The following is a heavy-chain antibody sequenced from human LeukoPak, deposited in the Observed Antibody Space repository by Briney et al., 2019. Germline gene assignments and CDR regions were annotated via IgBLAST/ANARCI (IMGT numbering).Heavy chain of an antibody. CDR3: AREVYGDNYFDY. D-gene: IGHD4-17*01. CDR1: GFTFSRNW. J-gene: IGHJ4*02. Sequence: GGSLRLSCAASGFTFSRNWMSWVRQAPGEGPECVANIKQDGSQKYYVDSVKGRFTISRDNAKMSLYLQMNSLRAEDTAMYYCAREVYGDNYFDYWGQGTLVTVSS. V-gene: IGHV3-7*05. CDR2: IKQDGSQK.